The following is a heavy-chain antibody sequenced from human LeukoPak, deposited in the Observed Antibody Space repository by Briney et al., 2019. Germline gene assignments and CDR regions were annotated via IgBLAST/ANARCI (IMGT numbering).Heavy chain of an antibody. D-gene: IGHD2-2*01. Sequence: GGSLRLSCAASGFTFTKYWMAWVRQAPGRGLEWVANIKQDGSEKFYVDSVKGRFTISRDNAKNSLDLQINSLGAEDTAVYYCARGLDCRSTSCYLDNWGQGTLVTVSS. CDR2: IKQDGSEK. V-gene: IGHV3-7*01. J-gene: IGHJ4*02. CDR1: GFTFTKYW. CDR3: ARGLDCRSTSCYLDN.